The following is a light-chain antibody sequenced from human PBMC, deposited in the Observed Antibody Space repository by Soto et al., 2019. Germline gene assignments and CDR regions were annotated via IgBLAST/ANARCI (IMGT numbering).Light chain of an antibody. Sequence: EIVLTQSPATLSLSPGERATLSCRASQSVSSYLAWYQQKPGQAPRPLIYDASKRATGIPARFSGSGSGTDVTLTISGREPEDVAVYYCRQRSNWPLTFGGGTKVEIK. V-gene: IGKV3-11*01. J-gene: IGKJ4*01. CDR3: RQRSNWPLT. CDR1: QSVSSY. CDR2: DAS.